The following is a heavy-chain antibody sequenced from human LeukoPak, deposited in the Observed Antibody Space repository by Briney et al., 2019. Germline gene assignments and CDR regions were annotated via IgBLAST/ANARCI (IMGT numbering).Heavy chain of an antibody. CDR3: ATENGFNDY. D-gene: IGHD2-8*01. CDR1: GDFFSGYY. CDR2: INHSGST. V-gene: IGHV4-34*01. Sequence: SETLSLTCAVYGDFFSGYYWSWIRQPPGKGLEWIGEINHSGSTNYNPSLKSRVTISLDTSKNQFSLKLSSVTAADTAVHYCATENGFNDYWGQGTLVTVSS. J-gene: IGHJ4*02.